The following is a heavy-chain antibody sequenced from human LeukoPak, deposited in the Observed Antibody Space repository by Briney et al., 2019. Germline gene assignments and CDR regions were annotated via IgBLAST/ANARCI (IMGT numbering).Heavy chain of an antibody. Sequence: SVKVSCKASGGTFSSYAISWVRQAPGQGREWMGGIIPIFGTANYAQKFQGRDTITTDESTSTAYMELSSLRSEDTAVYYCASGVAGAEYFQHWGQGTLVTVSS. CDR3: ASGVAGAEYFQH. D-gene: IGHD6-19*01. CDR2: IIPIFGTA. CDR1: GGTFSSYA. V-gene: IGHV1-69*05. J-gene: IGHJ1*01.